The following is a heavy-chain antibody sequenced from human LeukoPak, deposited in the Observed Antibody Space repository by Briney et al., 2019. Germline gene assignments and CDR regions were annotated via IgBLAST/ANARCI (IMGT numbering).Heavy chain of an antibody. D-gene: IGHD2-2*01. J-gene: IGHJ4*02. CDR3: ARDGFAYCSSTSCYDY. CDR1: GFTFSSYA. V-gene: IGHV3-11*01. Sequence: GGSLRLSCAASGFTFSSYAMSWIRQAPGKGLEWASYISSSGSTIYYADSVKGRFTIPRDNAKNSLYLQMNSLRAEDTAVYYCARDGFAYCSSTSCYDYWGQGTLVTVSS. CDR2: ISSSGSTI.